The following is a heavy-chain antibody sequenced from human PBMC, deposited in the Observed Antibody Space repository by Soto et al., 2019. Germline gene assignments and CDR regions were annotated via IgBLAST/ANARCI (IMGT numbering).Heavy chain of an antibody. D-gene: IGHD2-15*01. Sequence: QVLLQQWGAGLLKPTETLSLTCAVYGGSFSGYYWSWIRQPPGKGLEWIGEINHSGSTNYNPSLKSRVTISVDTSKSQFSLKLSSVTAADTAVYYCARLWAAGRYCSGGSCYGGNYYYGMDVWGQGTTVTVSS. CDR1: GGSFSGYY. V-gene: IGHV4-34*01. J-gene: IGHJ6*02. CDR2: INHSGST. CDR3: ARLWAAGRYCSGGSCYGGNYYYGMDV.